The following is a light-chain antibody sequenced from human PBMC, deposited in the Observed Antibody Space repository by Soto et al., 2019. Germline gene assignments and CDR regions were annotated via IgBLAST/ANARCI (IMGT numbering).Light chain of an antibody. CDR3: QQYNNWPVT. CDR2: GAS. V-gene: IGKV3D-15*01. J-gene: IGKJ4*01. Sequence: EIVLTQSPGTLSLSPGERATLSCRASQTVGTYLAWYQQKPGQAPRLLMYGASSRATGIPDRFSGSGSGTDFTLTISGLQSEDFATYYCQQYNNWPVTFGGGTKVDIK. CDR1: QTVGTY.